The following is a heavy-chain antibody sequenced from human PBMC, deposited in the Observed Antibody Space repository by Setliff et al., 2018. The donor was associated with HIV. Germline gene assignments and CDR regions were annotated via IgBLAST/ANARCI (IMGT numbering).Heavy chain of an antibody. D-gene: IGHD6-19*01. J-gene: IGHJ4*02. CDR1: GGSIRTGSYY. V-gene: IGHV4-61*09. CDR3: ARDGGGSGWSLGEFDF. Sequence: SETLSLTCTVSGGSIRTGSYYWNWIRQPAGKGLEWIGHIHTTGSITYNPSLRSRVTISLDTSKNQVSLSLASVTAADTAVYYCARDGGGSGWSLGEFDFWGQGTLVTVSS. CDR2: IHTTGSI.